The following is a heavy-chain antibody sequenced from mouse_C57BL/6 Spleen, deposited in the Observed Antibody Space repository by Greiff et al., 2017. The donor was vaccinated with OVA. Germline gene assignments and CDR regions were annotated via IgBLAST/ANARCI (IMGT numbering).Heavy chain of an antibody. CDR3: ARSITTVVAPTEYFDV. Sequence: QVQLQQSGAELVKPGASVKISCKASGYAFSSYWMNWVKQRPGKGLEWIGQIYPGDGDTNDNGKFKGKATLTADKSSSTAYMQLSSLTSEDSAVYFCARSITTVVAPTEYFDVWGTGTTVTVSS. CDR1: GYAFSSYW. V-gene: IGHV1-80*01. J-gene: IGHJ1*03. CDR2: IYPGDGDT. D-gene: IGHD1-1*01.